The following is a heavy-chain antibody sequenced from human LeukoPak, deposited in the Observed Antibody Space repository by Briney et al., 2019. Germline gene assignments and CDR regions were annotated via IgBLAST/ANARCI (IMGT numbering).Heavy chain of an antibody. CDR3: ARDSASGGSSDY. CDR2: ISSSSGYI. V-gene: IGHV3-21*01. D-gene: IGHD2-15*01. Sequence: KPGGSLRLSCAASGFTFSSYAMSWVRQVPGKGLEWVSSISSSSGYIYYGDSVKGRFTISRDNAKNSLYLQMNSLRAEDTAVYYCARDSASGGSSDYWGQGTLVTVSS. J-gene: IGHJ4*02. CDR1: GFTFSSYA.